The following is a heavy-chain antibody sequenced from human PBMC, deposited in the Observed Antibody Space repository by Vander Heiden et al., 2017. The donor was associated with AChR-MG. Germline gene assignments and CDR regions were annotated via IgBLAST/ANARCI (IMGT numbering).Heavy chain of an antibody. CDR2: IISMLGME. CDR1: GGTVSSHE. CDR3: ARRPLRDDYVWGSYRPEYYYGMDV. D-gene: IGHD3-16*02. V-gene: IGHV1-69*04. Sequence: QVQLVQYGAEVKKPGSSVTVSCKASGGTVSSHETTWVRQDPGQGLEWMGRIISMLGMENYAQKFQGRVTISVDKSTSTAYMELRRLTSDDTAVYYCARRPLRDDYVWGSYRPEYYYGMDVWGQGTTVTVSS. J-gene: IGHJ6*02.